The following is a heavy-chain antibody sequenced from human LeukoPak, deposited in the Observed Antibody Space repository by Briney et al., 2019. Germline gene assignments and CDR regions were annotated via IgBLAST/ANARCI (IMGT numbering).Heavy chain of an antibody. J-gene: IGHJ5*02. V-gene: IGHV1-2*02. CDR2: INPNSGGT. CDR1: RYTFTGYY. D-gene: IGHD3-10*01. CDR3: ARVGLPYYYGSGANWFDP. Sequence: ASVKVSCMASRYTFTGYYMHWVRQAPGQGLEWMGWINPNSGGTSDAQKSQGRVTMTRDTSISTAYMELSRLRSDDTAVYYCARVGLPYYYGSGANWFDPWGQGTLVTVSS.